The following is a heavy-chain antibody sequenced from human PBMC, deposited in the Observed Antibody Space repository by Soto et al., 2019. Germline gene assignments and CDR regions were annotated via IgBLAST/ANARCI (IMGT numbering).Heavy chain of an antibody. CDR3: ARDAPGDYVWESDDY. CDR1: GYTFTSYD. Sequence: QVQLVQSGAEVKKPGASVKVSCKASGYTFTSYDINWVRQATGQGLEWMGWMNPNSGNTGYAQKFQGRDTMTRNTSISTDYMELTSLRSEDTAVYYCARDAPGDYVWESDDYWGQGTLVTGSS. J-gene: IGHJ4*02. CDR2: MNPNSGNT. V-gene: IGHV1-8*01. D-gene: IGHD3-16*01.